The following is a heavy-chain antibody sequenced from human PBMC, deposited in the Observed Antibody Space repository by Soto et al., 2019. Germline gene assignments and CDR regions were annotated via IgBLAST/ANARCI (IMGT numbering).Heavy chain of an antibody. V-gene: IGHV1-69*13. J-gene: IGHJ4*02. D-gene: IGHD3-22*01. CDR1: GGTFSSYA. CDR2: IIPIFGTA. Sequence: GASVKVSCKASGGTFSSYAISGVRQAPGQGLEWMGGIIPIFGTANYGQKFQGRVTITADESTSTAYMELSSLRSEDTAVYYCARLVYDSSGYYFFDYWGQGTLVTVSS. CDR3: ARLVYDSSGYYFFDY.